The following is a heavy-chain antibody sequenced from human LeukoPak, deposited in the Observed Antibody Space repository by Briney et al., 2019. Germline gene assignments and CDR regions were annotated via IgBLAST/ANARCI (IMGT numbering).Heavy chain of an antibody. CDR2: IKQDEGEK. CDR1: GFTFGSYW. Sequence: PGGSLRLSRAASGFTFGSYWMSWVRQAPGKGLEWVANIKQDEGEKYYVDSVKGRFTVSRDNAKNSLHLQMNSLRAEDTAVYYCARESAYRRYDYYHYMDVWGEGTTVTVS. D-gene: IGHD4-11*01. J-gene: IGHJ6*03. V-gene: IGHV3-7*01. CDR3: ARESAYRRYDYYHYMDV.